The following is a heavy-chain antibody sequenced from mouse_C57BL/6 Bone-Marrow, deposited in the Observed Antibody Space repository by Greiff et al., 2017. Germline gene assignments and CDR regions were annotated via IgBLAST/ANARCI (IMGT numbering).Heavy chain of an antibody. J-gene: IGHJ3*01. V-gene: IGHV1-55*01. CDR3: ASREFYGYETWFAY. CDR1: GYTFTSYW. CDR2: IYPGSGST. Sequence: VQLKQPGAELVKPGASVKMSCKASGYTFTSYWITWVKQRPGQGLEWIGDIYPGSGSTNYNEKFKSKATLTVDTSSSTAYMQLSSLTSEDSAVYYCASREFYGYETWFAYWGQGTLVTVSA. D-gene: IGHD2-2*01.